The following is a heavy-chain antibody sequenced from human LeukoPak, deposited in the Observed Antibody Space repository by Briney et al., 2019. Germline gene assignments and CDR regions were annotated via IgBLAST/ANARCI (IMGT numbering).Heavy chain of an antibody. CDR1: EGTFSSYA. CDR3: ARAVIAAAGTIGYFDY. V-gene: IGHV1-69*13. Sequence: SVKVSCKASEGTFSSYAISWVRQAPGQGLEWMGGIIPIFGTANYAQKFQGRVTITADESTSTAYMELSSLRSEDTAVYYCARAVIAAAGTIGYFDYWGQGTLVTVSS. CDR2: IIPIFGTA. D-gene: IGHD6-13*01. J-gene: IGHJ4*02.